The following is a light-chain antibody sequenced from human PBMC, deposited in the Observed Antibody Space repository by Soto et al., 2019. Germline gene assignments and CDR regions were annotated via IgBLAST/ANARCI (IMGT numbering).Light chain of an antibody. CDR1: QGISSY. V-gene: IGKV1-8*01. Sequence: AIRMTQSPSSLSASTGDRVTITCRASQGISSYLAGYQQKPGKDPKLLIYAASTMQSGVPSRYSGSGSGTDLTLTISCLQSEDFATYCCQQYYSYPFTFGPGTKMDIK. J-gene: IGKJ3*01. CDR3: QQYYSYPFT. CDR2: AAS.